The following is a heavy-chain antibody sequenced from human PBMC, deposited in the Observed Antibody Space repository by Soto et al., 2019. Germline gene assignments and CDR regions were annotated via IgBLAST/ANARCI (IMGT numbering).Heavy chain of an antibody. CDR2: IWADGSRQ. V-gene: IGHV3-33*03. J-gene: IGHJ4*02. D-gene: IGHD3-22*01. CDR3: VGRIGYWDLVDY. Sequence: QVQLVESGGGVIQPGKSLRLSGSASGFAFSTYAMHWVRQAPCKGLEWVAVIWADGSRQFYADSVKGRFTVSSDNSQKTLFQQMNSLTVDATALYYCVGRIGYWDLVDYWGQGTLVTVSS. CDR1: GFAFSTYA.